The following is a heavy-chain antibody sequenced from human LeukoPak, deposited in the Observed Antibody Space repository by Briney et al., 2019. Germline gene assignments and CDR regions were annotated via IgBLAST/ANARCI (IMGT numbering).Heavy chain of an antibody. J-gene: IGHJ6*03. CDR3: ARGPGRPPYYYYYMDV. D-gene: IGHD1-1*01. CDR1: GGIFSTYA. Sequence: SVKVPCKTSGGIFSTYAISWVRQAPGQGLELMGGIIPISGTAKYAQKFQDRVTITADESTSTAYMEMSSLRSEDTAVYYCARGPGRPPYYYYYMDVWGKGTTVTVSS. CDR2: IIPISGTA. V-gene: IGHV1-69*13.